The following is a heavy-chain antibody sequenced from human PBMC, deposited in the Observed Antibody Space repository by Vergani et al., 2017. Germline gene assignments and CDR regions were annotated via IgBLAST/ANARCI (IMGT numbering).Heavy chain of an antibody. CDR3: ARDWAFLSGDYDDDY. J-gene: IGHJ4*02. V-gene: IGHV1-2*02. CDR1: GYTFTGYY. CDR2: INPNSGGT. D-gene: IGHD2-21*02. Sequence: QVQLVQSGAEVKKPGASVKVSCKASGYTFTGYYMHWVRQAPGQGLEWMGWINPNSGGTNYAQKFQGRVTMTRDTSISTAYMDLSRLRSDDTAVYYCARDWAFLSGDYDDDYWGQGTLVTVSS.